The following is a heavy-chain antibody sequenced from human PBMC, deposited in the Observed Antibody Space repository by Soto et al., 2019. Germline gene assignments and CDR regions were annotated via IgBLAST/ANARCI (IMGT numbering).Heavy chain of an antibody. Sequence: PGGSLRLSCAASGFTVSSNYMSGVRQAPGKGLEWVSVIYSGGSTYYADSVKGRFTISRDNSKNTLYLQVNSLRAEDTAVYYCAVRSRDGYKWGYFDYWGQGTLVTVSS. CDR3: AVRSRDGYKWGYFDY. J-gene: IGHJ4*02. CDR2: IYSGGST. D-gene: IGHD5-12*01. V-gene: IGHV3-53*01. CDR1: GFTVSSNY.